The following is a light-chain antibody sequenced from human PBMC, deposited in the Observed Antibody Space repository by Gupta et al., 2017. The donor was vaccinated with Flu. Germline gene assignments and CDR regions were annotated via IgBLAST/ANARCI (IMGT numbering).Light chain of an antibody. CDR1: QSVSSSY. V-gene: IGKV3-20*01. Sequence: EIVLTQSPGTLSLSPGERATLSCRASQSVSSSYLAWYQQKPGQAPRLLIYGASSRATGIADRFSGSGPGTDFTLTISRLEPEDFAVYYCQQYGSSPRTFGQGTKVEIK. CDR3: QQYGSSPRT. J-gene: IGKJ1*01. CDR2: GAS.